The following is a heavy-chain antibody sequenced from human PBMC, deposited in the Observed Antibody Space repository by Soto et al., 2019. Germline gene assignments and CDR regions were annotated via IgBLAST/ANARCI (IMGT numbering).Heavy chain of an antibody. Sequence: QVQLQESGPGLVKPSQTLSLTCTVSGGSINSADYYWSWIRQTPRQDLEWIVNIFYDGNAYPNPSLRGRVSASVDTSRNQFSLNLFSVTAADTAVYFCAMRMRDNGNHYYNCFDTWGQGTLVTGSS. CDR1: GGSINSADYY. V-gene: IGHV4-30-4*01. CDR3: AMRMRDNGNHYYNCFDT. D-gene: IGHD3-10*01. CDR2: IFYDGNA. J-gene: IGHJ5*02.